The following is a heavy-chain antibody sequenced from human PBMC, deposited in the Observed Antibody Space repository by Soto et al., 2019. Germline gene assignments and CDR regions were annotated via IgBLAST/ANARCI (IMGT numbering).Heavy chain of an antibody. CDR2: ISWNSGSI. CDR1: GFTFDDYA. J-gene: IGHJ6*02. CDR3: ARAGEQLVLDYYYGMDV. Sequence: EVQLVESGGGLVQPGRSLRLSCAASGFTFDDYAMHWVRQAPGKGLEWVSGISWNSGSIGYADSVKGRFTISRDNAKNSLYLQMNSLRAEDTAVYYCARAGEQLVLDYYYGMDVWGQGTTVTVSS. D-gene: IGHD6-6*01. V-gene: IGHV3-9*01.